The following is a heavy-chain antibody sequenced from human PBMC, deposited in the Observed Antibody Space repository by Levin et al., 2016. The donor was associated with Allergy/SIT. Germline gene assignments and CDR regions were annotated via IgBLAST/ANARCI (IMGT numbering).Heavy chain of an antibody. V-gene: IGHV3-15*01. CDR1: GFNFSNAW. J-gene: IGHJ6*02. D-gene: IGHD2-21*01. CDR2: IKRIADGGTT. Sequence: ESLKISCSASGFNFSNAWMSWVRQAPGKGLEWVGRIKRIADGGTTDYAAPVKDRFSISRDDSKNTLHLQMNSLKTEDTAVYYCTTTLGPGVIVAVRDYYGMDVWGQGTTVSVSS. CDR3: TTTLGPGVIVAVRDYYGMDV.